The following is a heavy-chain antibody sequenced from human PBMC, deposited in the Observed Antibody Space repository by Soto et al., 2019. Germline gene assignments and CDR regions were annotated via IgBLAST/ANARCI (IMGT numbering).Heavy chain of an antibody. J-gene: IGHJ5*02. CDR3: ARDREYNWNYNWFDP. V-gene: IGHV1-18*01. CDR2: ISTYNGNT. D-gene: IGHD1-7*01. Sequence: ASVKGSCKASGYTFSSYGISWGRQAPGQGLEWMGWISTYNGNTNYAQKLQGRVTMTTDTSSSTAYMELRSLRSDDTAVYYCARDREYNWNYNWFDPWGQGTLVTVSS. CDR1: GYTFSSYG.